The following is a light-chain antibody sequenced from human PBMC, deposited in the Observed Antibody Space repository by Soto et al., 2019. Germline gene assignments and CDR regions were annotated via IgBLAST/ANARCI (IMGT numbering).Light chain of an antibody. CDR1: QSVSSY. V-gene: IGKV3-11*01. J-gene: IGKJ5*01. Sequence: ENVLTQSPATLSLSPGERATLSCRASQSVSSYLAWYQHKPGQAPRLLIYDASNRATGIPARFSGSGSGTDFTLTISSLEPEDFAVYYCQQRSNWPITFGQGTPLEI. CDR3: QQRSNWPIT. CDR2: DAS.